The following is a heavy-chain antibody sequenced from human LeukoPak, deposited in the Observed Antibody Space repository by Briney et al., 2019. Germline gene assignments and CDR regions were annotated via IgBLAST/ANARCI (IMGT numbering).Heavy chain of an antibody. CDR1: GFTFSNFS. CDR3: GRGAAFSGDH. J-gene: IGHJ4*02. V-gene: IGHV3-7*04. CDR2: IHTEGSDK. Sequence: GGSLRLSCAASGFTFSNFSMSWVRQAPGRGLEWVANIHTEGSDKYHVESVKGRFTISRDNAKNSLFLQMNGLRAEDTAVYYCGRGAAFSGDHWGQGTLVTVSS.